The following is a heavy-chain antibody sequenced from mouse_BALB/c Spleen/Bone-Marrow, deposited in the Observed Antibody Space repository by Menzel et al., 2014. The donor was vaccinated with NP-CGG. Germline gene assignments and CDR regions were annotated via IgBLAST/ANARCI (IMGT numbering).Heavy chain of an antibody. J-gene: IGHJ3*01. V-gene: IGHV1-7*01. Sequence: VQLQQSGAELAKPGASVKMSCKASGYTFTSYWMHWVKQRPGQGLEWIGYINPSTGYTEYNQKFKDKATLTADKSSSTAYMQLSSLTSEDSAVYYRAREGDYDGFAYWGQGTLVTVSA. CDR2: INPSTGYT. D-gene: IGHD2-4*01. CDR1: GYTFTSYW. CDR3: AREGDYDGFAY.